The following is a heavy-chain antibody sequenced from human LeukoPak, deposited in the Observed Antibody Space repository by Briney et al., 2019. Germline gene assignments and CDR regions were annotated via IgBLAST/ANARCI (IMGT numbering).Heavy chain of an antibody. J-gene: IGHJ3*01. V-gene: IGHV4-59*08. CDR1: GGSISSYY. Sequence: SETLSLTCTVSGGSISSYYWSWIRQPPGKGLEWIAYVYYSGHASYNPSLKGRVTISVDTSKNQISLKLNSVTAADTAVYYCARHPYSDGFDVWGQGTMVTVSS. D-gene: IGHD1-1*01. CDR2: VYYSGHA. CDR3: ARHPYSDGFDV.